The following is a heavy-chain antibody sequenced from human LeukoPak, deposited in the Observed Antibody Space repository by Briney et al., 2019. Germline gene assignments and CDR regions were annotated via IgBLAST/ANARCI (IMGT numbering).Heavy chain of an antibody. CDR3: ARHEGEAAAPFDY. V-gene: IGHV4-59*08. CDR1: GGSICSYY. CDR2: IYYSGST. Sequence: SETLSLTCTVSGGSICSYYWSWIRQPPGKGLEWIGYIYYSGSTNYNPSLKSRVTISVDTSKNQFSLKLSSVTAADTAVYYCARHEGEAAAPFDYWGQGTLVTVSS. D-gene: IGHD6-13*01. J-gene: IGHJ4*02.